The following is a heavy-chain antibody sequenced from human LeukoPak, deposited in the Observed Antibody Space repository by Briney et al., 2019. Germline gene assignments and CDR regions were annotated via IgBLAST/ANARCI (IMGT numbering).Heavy chain of an antibody. Sequence: SETLSLTCAVYGGSFSGYYWSWIRQPPGKGLEWIGEINHSGSTNYSPSLKSRVTISVDTSKNQFSLKLSSVTAADTAVYYCARSLLGIIGYWGQGTLVTVSS. CDR2: INHSGST. J-gene: IGHJ4*02. D-gene: IGHD7-27*01. CDR1: GGSFSGYY. V-gene: IGHV4-34*01. CDR3: ARSLLGIIGY.